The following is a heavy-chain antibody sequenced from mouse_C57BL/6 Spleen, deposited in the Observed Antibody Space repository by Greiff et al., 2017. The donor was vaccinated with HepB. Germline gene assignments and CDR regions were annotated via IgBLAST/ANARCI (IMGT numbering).Heavy chain of an antibody. J-gene: IGHJ2*01. CDR1: GYTFTDYE. Sequence: QVQLQQSGAELVRPGASVTLSCKASGYTFTDYEMHWVKQTPVHGLEWIGAIDPETGGTAYNQKFKGKAILTADKSSSTAYMELRSLTSEDSAVYYCTRVWRLYYGNPNYFDYWGQGTTLTVSS. CDR2: IDPETGGT. CDR3: TRVWRLYYGNPNYFDY. V-gene: IGHV1-15*01. D-gene: IGHD2-1*01.